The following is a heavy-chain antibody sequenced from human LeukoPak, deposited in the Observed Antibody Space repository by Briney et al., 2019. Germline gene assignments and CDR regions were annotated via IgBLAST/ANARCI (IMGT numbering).Heavy chain of an antibody. CDR1: GGTFSSYA. CDR3: ARATLTYYYDSSGYYWFDY. V-gene: IGHV1-69*10. CDR2: IIPILGIA. J-gene: IGHJ4*02. Sequence: SVKVSCKASGGTFSSYAISWVRQAPGQGLEWVGRIIPILGIANYAQKFQGRVTITADKSTSTAYMELSSLRSEDTAVYYCARATLTYYYDSSGYYWFDYWGQGTLVTVSS. D-gene: IGHD3-22*01.